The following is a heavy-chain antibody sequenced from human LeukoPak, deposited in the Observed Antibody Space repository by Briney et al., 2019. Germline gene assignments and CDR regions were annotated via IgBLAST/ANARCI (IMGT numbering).Heavy chain of an antibody. D-gene: IGHD2-2*01. V-gene: IGHV1-24*01. CDR1: GYTLAELS. CDR2: SNLDHGET. Sequence: GASVKVSCTVSGYTLAELSIHWVRQAPGKGLEWMGGSNLDHGETVYAPNFQGRVTMTEETSTGTAYMEVSSLRSDDTAVYYCATEGKKQLLQGDAFDVWGQGTMISVSS. J-gene: IGHJ3*01. CDR3: ATEGKKQLLQGDAFDV.